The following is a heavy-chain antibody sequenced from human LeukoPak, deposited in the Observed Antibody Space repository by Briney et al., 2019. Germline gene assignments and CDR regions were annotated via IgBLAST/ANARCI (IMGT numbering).Heavy chain of an antibody. Sequence: ASVKVSCKASGGTFSSYAISWVRQAPGQGLEWMGGIIPIFGTANYAQKFQGRVTITTDESTSTAYMELSSPRSEDTAVYYCARNPRVEYYYYMDVWGKGTTVTVSS. CDR1: GGTFSSYA. V-gene: IGHV1-69*05. J-gene: IGHJ6*03. CDR3: ARNPRVEYYYYMDV. CDR2: IIPIFGTA. D-gene: IGHD4-23*01.